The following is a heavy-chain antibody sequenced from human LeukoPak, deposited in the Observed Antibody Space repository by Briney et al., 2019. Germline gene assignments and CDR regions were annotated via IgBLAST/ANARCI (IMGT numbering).Heavy chain of an antibody. J-gene: IGHJ3*02. D-gene: IGHD3-22*01. CDR1: GGSISSYD. Sequence: SETLSLTCTISGGSISSYDWSWIRQPAGKGLEWIVRIYTSGSTNYNPSLKSRVTMSVDTSKNQFSLKLSSVTAADTAVYYCARALYYYDSSGYYYGPHDAFDIWGQGTMVTVSS. CDR2: IYTSGST. V-gene: IGHV4-4*07. CDR3: ARALYYYDSSGYYYGPHDAFDI.